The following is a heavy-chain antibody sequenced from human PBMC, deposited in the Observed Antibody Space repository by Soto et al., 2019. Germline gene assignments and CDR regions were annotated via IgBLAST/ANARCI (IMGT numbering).Heavy chain of an antibody. J-gene: IGHJ6*02. CDR3: AKDIVVVPDAMSYYYGMDV. V-gene: IGHV1-69*13. CDR2: IIPIFGTA. D-gene: IGHD2-2*01. CDR1: GGTFSSYA. Sequence: GASVKVSCKASGGTFSSYAISWVRQAPGQGLEWMGGIIPIFGTANYAQKFQGRVTITADESTSTAYMELSSLRSEDTAVYYCAKDIVVVPDAMSYYYGMDVWGQGTTVTVSS.